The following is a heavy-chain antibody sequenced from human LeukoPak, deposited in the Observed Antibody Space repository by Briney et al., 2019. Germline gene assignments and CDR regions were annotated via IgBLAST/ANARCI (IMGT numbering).Heavy chain of an antibody. D-gene: IGHD1-26*01. CDR2: ISGSGGST. J-gene: IGHJ4*02. CDR1: GFTFSSYA. Sequence: GGSLRLSCAASGFTFSSYAMSWVRQAPGKGLEWVSAISGSGGSTYYADSVKGRFTISRDNAKNSVYLQMNSLRAEDAALYYCARERSGSYYYFDYWGQGTLVTVSS. CDR3: ARERSGSYYYFDY. V-gene: IGHV3-23*01.